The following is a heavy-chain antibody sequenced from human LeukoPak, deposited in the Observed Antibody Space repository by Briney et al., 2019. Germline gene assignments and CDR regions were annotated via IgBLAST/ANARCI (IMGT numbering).Heavy chain of an antibody. CDR2: IRQDGGEI. J-gene: IGHJ4*01. CDR3: ARDGAAPGLYFDL. CDR1: GFTFSDYW. Sequence: GGSLSLSCAVSGFTFSDYWMNWVRQAPGKGLEWVASIRQDGGEISYVDSVKGRFTISRDNTKNSLYLQMSSLRAEDTAVYYCARDGAAPGLYFDLWGEGTLGTVSS. D-gene: IGHD6-13*01. V-gene: IGHV3-7*01.